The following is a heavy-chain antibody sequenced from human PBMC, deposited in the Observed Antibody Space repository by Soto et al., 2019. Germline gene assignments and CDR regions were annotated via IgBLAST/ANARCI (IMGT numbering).Heavy chain of an antibody. Sequence: EVQLVESGGGLAQPGGSARLSCAASGFIFSSYEMNWVRQAPGKTLEWVSYISSSGDSSYYADSVKGRFTISRDNARKSLYLQINSLRAEDTDVYYCARVYCSTTTCHVQAFDSWGQGTLVTVSS. J-gene: IGHJ4*02. V-gene: IGHV3-48*03. CDR3: ARVYCSTTTCHVQAFDS. CDR2: ISSSGDSS. CDR1: GFIFSSYE. D-gene: IGHD2-2*01.